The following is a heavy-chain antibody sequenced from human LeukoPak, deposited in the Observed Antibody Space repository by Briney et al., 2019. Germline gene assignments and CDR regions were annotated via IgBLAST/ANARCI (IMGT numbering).Heavy chain of an antibody. J-gene: IGHJ4*02. V-gene: IGHV3-11*01. Sequence: NPGGSLRLSCAASGFTFNDYYMSWIGQAPGKGVEWVSYISQSDSNIYYADSVKGRFTISRDNAENSLYLQMNSLRAEDTAVYYCGRGGPPRQLVQVSDYSGQGTLVTVSS. CDR1: GFTFNDYY. CDR2: ISQSDSNI. CDR3: GRGGPPRQLVQVSDY. D-gene: IGHD6-13*01.